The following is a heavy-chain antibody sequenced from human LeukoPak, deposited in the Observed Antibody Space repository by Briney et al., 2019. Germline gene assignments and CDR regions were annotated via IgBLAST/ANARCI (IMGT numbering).Heavy chain of an antibody. CDR1: GFTFSSYA. D-gene: IGHD2-2*01. V-gene: IGHV3-23*01. Sequence: GGSLRFSCAASGFTFSSYARSWVRQAPGKGLEWVSAISGSGGSTYYADSVKGRFTIFRDNSKNTLYLQMNSLRAEDTAVYYCAKDRSVVPAAADYWGQGTLVTVSS. CDR3: AKDRSVVPAAADY. J-gene: IGHJ4*02. CDR2: ISGSGGST.